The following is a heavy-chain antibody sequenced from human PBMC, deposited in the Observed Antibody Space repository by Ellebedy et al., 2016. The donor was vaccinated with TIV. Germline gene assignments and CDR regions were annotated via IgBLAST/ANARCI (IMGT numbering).Heavy chain of an antibody. CDR2: IYYSGST. D-gene: IGHD5-24*01. Sequence: MPSETLSLTCTVSGGSIRRYYWSWIRQPTGKGLEWIGYIYYSGSTNYNTSLKSRVTISVDPSKNQFSLKLSSVTAADTAVYYCARGGVEMATIFDYWGQGTLVTVSS. J-gene: IGHJ4*02. CDR1: GGSIRRYY. V-gene: IGHV4-59*01. CDR3: ARGGVEMATIFDY.